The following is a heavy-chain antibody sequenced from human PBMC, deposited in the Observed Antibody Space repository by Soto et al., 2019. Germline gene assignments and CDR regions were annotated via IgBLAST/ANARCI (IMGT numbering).Heavy chain of an antibody. CDR1: GGSISSYY. CDR3: ARLHYYDFWSGYSHYYYYMDV. CDR2: IYYSGST. V-gene: IGHV4-59*08. D-gene: IGHD3-3*01. J-gene: IGHJ6*03. Sequence: SETLSLTCTVSGGSISSYYWSWIRQPPGKGLEWIGYIYYSGSTNYNPSLKSRVTISVDTSKNQFSLKLSSVTAADTAVYYCARLHYYDFWSGYSHYYYYMDVWGKGTTVTVSS.